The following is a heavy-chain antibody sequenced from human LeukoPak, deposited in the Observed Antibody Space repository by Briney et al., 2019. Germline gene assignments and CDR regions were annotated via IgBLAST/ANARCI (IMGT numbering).Heavy chain of an antibody. V-gene: IGHV4-4*02. D-gene: IGHD3-22*01. CDR2: IYHSGST. Sequence: PSGTLSLTCAVSGGSISSSNWWSWVRQPPGKGLEWIGEIYHSGSTNYNPSLKSRVTISVDKSKNQFSLKLSSVTAADTAVYYCARAGQYYYDSAGYFPDYWGQGTLVTVSS. J-gene: IGHJ4*02. CDR3: ARAGQYYYDSAGYFPDY. CDR1: GGSISSSNW.